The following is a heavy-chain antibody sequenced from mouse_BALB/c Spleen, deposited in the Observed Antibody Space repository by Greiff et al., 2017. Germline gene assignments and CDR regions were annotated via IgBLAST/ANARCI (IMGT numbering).Heavy chain of an antibody. CDR3: ARSPLRLYAMDY. CDR2: ISSGSSTI. Sequence: EVKVVESGGGLVQPGGSRKLSCAASGFTFSSFGMHWVRQAPEKGLEWVAYISSGSSTIYYADTVKGRFTISRDNPKNTLFLQMTSLRSEDTAMYYCARSPLRLYAMDYWGQGTSVTVSS. V-gene: IGHV5-17*02. J-gene: IGHJ4*01. D-gene: IGHD2-4*01. CDR1: GFTFSSFG.